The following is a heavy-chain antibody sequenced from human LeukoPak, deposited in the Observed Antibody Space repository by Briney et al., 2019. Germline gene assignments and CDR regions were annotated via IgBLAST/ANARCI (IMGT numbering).Heavy chain of an antibody. CDR3: ARAQRSRSSPGLNYYYYMDV. CDR2: INPNSGNT. CDR1: GYTFTSYD. V-gene: IGHV1-8*01. J-gene: IGHJ6*03. Sequence: GASVKVSCKASGYTFTSYDINWVRQATGQGLEWMGWINPNSGNTGYAQKFQGRVTMTRNTSISTAYMELSSLRSEDTAVYYCARAQRSRSSPGLNYYYYMDVWGKGTTVTVSS. D-gene: IGHD6-6*01.